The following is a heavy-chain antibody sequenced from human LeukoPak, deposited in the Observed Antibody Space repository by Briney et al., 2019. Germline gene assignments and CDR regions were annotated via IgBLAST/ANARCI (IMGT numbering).Heavy chain of an antibody. Sequence: GGYLRLSCAASGFTFSSYEMNWVRQAPGKGLEWVSYINSSGSTIYYADSVKGRFTISRDNAKNSLYLQMNSLRAEDTAVYYCARESPDRRDGYKLWGQGTLVTVSS. D-gene: IGHD5-24*01. V-gene: IGHV3-48*03. CDR2: INSSGSTI. CDR3: ARESPDRRDGYKL. CDR1: GFTFSSYE. J-gene: IGHJ4*02.